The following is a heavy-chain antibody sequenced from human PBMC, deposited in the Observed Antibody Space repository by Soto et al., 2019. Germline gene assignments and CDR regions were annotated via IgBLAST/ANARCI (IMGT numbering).Heavy chain of an antibody. J-gene: IGHJ3*02. V-gene: IGHV3-7*05. CDR2: IKKDGSKI. D-gene: IGHD6-13*01. CDR3: ARDVSPGSSSLYLDAFDI. CDR1: GFSFGSSW. Sequence: EVQLVESGGELVQPGGSLRLSCAASGFSFGSSWMTWVRQAPGKGLEWGANIKKDGSKINYLDSVRGRFTVSRDNAKNSLYLEMNSLRDEETALYYCARDVSPGSSSLYLDAFDIWGQGTMVTVSS.